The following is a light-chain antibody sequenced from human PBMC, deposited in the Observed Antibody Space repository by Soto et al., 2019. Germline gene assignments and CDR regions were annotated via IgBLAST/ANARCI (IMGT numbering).Light chain of an antibody. Sequence: DIQLTQSPSTLSASVGDRVTITCRASRSISNWLAWYQQKPGKAPKLPIYDASTRETGVPSRFSGSGSGTEFTLTISSLQPGDVATYYCQHYNSFSTWTFGPGTKVDIK. CDR1: RSISNW. CDR3: QHYNSFSTWT. CDR2: DAS. J-gene: IGKJ1*01. V-gene: IGKV1-5*01.